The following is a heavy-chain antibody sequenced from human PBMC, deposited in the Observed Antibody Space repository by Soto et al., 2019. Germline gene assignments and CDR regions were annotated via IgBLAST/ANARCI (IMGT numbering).Heavy chain of an antibody. CDR3: ARDLGYSDSISYYDVLDI. CDR2: IREDGSEK. CDR1: GLSFSRYW. J-gene: IGHJ3*02. V-gene: IGHV3-7*01. D-gene: IGHD3-22*01. Sequence: LRLSCAASGLSFSRYWMSWVRKAPGKGLEWVANIREDGSEKNYVDSVKGRFTISKDNAKNSLYLQMNSLRAEDTAVYYCARDLGYSDSISYYDVLDIWGQGTMVTVSS.